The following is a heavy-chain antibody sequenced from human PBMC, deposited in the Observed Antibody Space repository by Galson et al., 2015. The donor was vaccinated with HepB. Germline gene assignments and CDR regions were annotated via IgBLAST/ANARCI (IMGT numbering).Heavy chain of an antibody. D-gene: IGHD5-18*01. CDR3: ATALSGNNYGRDYRGMDV. V-gene: IGHV1-2*02. CDR2: INPNSGVT. CDR1: GYDFSDFY. J-gene: IGHJ6*02. Sequence: SVKVSCKASGYDFSDFYIHWARQAPGQGLEWMGWINPNSGVTRYADKFQGGVTMTRDTSITTAYLELSRLKSDDTAVNYCATALSGNNYGRDYRGMDVWGQATTVTVAS.